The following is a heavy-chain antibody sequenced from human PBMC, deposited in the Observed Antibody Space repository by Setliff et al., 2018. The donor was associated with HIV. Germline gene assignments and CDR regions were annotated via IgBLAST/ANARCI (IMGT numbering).Heavy chain of an antibody. CDR1: GGSISSISYY. CDR2: IYYSGNT. Sequence: SLTCSVSGGSISSISYYWGWIRQPPGKGLEWIGNIYYSGNTYYNPSLKSRVTISVAMSKNQFSLKLSSVTAADTAVYYCARLPSGYHYDSSDYYGYLFDYWGQGTLVTVSS. D-gene: IGHD3-22*01. J-gene: IGHJ4*02. V-gene: IGHV4-39*01. CDR3: ARLPSGYHYDSSDYYGYLFDY.